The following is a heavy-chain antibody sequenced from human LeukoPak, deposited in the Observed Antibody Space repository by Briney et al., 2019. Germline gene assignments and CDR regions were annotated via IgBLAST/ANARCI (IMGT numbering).Heavy chain of an antibody. D-gene: IGHD1-1*01. CDR3: ANGSPGTTNYYYGMDV. Sequence: PGGSLRLSCAASGFTFSSYAMSWVRQAPGKGLEWVSAISGSGGSTYYADSVKGRFTISRDNSKNTLYLQMNSLRAEDTAVYYCANGSPGTTNYYYGMDVWGQGTTVTVSS. CDR2: ISGSGGST. V-gene: IGHV3-23*01. CDR1: GFTFSSYA. J-gene: IGHJ6*02.